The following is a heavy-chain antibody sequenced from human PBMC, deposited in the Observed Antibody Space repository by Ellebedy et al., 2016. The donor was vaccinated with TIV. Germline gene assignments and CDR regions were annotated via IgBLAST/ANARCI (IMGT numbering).Heavy chain of an antibody. D-gene: IGHD1-14*01. J-gene: IGHJ3*02. CDR1: GYTFTGYY. CDR2: INPKSGGT. CDR3: AREGDRGVAPAGTTNDAFDI. Sequence: AASVKVSCKASGYTFTGYYLHWVRQAPGQGLECMGWINPKSGGTHYAQKFQGRVTMTRDTSITTAYMELSSLASDDTAVYYCAREGDRGVAPAGTTNDAFDIWGQGTMVTVSS. V-gene: IGHV1-2*02.